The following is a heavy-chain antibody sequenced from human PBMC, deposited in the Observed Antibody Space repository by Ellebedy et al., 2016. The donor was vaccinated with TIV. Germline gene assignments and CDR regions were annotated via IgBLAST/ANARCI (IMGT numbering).Heavy chain of an antibody. CDR1: GFTFSSYS. CDR3: ARGYLGIDF. CDR2: ISSSSSTI. D-gene: IGHD1-26*01. Sequence: GESLKISCAASGFTFSSYSMNWVRQAPGKGLEWVSYISSSSSTIYYADSVKGRFTISRDNAKNTLYLQMNSLRAEDTAVYYCARGYLGIDFWGQGTLVTVSS. J-gene: IGHJ4*02. V-gene: IGHV3-48*04.